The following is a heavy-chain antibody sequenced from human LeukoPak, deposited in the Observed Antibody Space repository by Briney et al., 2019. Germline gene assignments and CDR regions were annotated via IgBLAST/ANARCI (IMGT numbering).Heavy chain of an antibody. D-gene: IGHD2-15*01. V-gene: IGHV3-30*18. J-gene: IGHJ1*01. CDR1: GFTFSSYG. CDR3: AKDTDVGAAGQYFQH. Sequence: PGGSLRLSCAASGFTFSSYGMHWVRQAPGKGLEWVAVISYDGSNKYYADSVKGRFTISRDNSKNTLYLQMNSLRAEDTAVYYCAKDTDVGAAGQYFQHWGQGTLVTVSS. CDR2: ISYDGSNK.